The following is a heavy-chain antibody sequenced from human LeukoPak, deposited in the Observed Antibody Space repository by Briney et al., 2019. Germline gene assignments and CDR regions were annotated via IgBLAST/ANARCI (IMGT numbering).Heavy chain of an antibody. J-gene: IGHJ3*02. CDR1: GGTFSSYA. CDR3: ARTGYGNGFDI. D-gene: IGHD5-18*01. V-gene: IGHV1-69*13. Sequence: SVKVSCKASGGTFSSYAISWVRQAPGQGLEWMGGIIPIFGTANYAQKFQGRVTITADESTSTAYMELRSLRSDDTAVYYCARTGYGNGFDIWGQGTMVTVSS. CDR2: IIPIFGTA.